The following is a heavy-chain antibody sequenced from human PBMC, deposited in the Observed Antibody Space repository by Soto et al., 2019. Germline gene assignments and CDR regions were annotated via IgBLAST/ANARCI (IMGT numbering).Heavy chain of an antibody. J-gene: IGHJ4*02. Sequence: PSQPLSLTCAIYGDSVSSNSAAWNWIRQSPSRGLEWLGRTYYRSKWYNDYAGSVKSRISIEPDTSKNHFSLQLNSVTPDDTAVYYCARVSTLGGYFDYWGQGTLVTVSS. CDR2: TYYRSKWYN. CDR1: GDSVSSNSAA. V-gene: IGHV6-1*01. CDR3: ARVSTLGGYFDY. D-gene: IGHD1-26*01.